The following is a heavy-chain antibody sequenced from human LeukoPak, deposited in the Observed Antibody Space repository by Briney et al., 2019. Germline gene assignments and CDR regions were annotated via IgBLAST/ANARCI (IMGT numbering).Heavy chain of an antibody. Sequence: GGSLRLSCAASGFTFVTYWMNWVRQAPGKGLEWGANINQDGSEEYYVDSVKGRFTISRDNAKNSLYLQMNSLRAEDTAVYFCATDWVFTYYDNSGPDYWGQGTLVTVSS. V-gene: IGHV3-7*01. J-gene: IGHJ4*02. CDR3: ATDWVFTYYDNSGPDY. CDR2: INQDGSEE. CDR1: GFTFVTYW. D-gene: IGHD3-22*01.